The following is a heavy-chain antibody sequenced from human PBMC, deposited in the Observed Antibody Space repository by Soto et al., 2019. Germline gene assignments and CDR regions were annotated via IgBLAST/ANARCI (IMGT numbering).Heavy chain of an antibody. V-gene: IGHV4-39*01. CDR3: AKNLPRTGRFDY. CDR1: GAYITSTTYF. CDR2: IYYSGNT. Sequence: PSETLSFTCNLSGAYITSTTYFWAWIRQPPGKGLEWVGSIYYSGNTHYNRSLKSRTTISVDRSRNQFSLQVSSVTAADTDAYYCAKNLPRTGRFDYWG. J-gene: IGHJ4*01.